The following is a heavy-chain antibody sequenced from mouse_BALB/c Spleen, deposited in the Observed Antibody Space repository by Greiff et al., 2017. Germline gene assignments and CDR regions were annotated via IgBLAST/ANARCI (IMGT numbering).Heavy chain of an antibody. CDR1: GFTFSSYA. V-gene: IGHV5-6-5*01. CDR3: ARGGDGNWYFDV. CDR2: ISSGGST. J-gene: IGHJ1*01. D-gene: IGHD2-1*01. Sequence: DVMLVESGGGLVKPGGSLKLSCAASGFTFSSYAMSWVRQTPEKRLEWVASISSGGSTYYPDSVKGRFTISRDNARNILYLQMSSLRSEDTAMYYCARGGDGNWYFDVWGAGTTVTVSS.